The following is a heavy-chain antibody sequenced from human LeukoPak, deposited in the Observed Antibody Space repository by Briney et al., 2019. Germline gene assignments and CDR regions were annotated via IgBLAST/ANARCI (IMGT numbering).Heavy chain of an antibody. CDR3: ARAPRLELRRNWFDP. D-gene: IGHD1-7*01. CDR1: GYTFTGYY. CDR2: INPNSGGT. Sequence: ASVKVSCKASGYTFTGYYMHWVRQAPGQGLEWMGWINPNSGGTNYAQKFQGRVTMTRDTSISTAYMELSRLRSDDTAVYHCARAPRLELRRNWFDPWGQGTLVTVSS. J-gene: IGHJ5*02. V-gene: IGHV1-2*02.